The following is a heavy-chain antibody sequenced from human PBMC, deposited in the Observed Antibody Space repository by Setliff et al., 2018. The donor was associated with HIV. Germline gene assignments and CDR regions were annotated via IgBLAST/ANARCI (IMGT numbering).Heavy chain of an antibody. CDR2: FYYTGST. CDR1: GGSINSRSYS. Sequence: SETLSLTCTVSGGSINSRSYSWGWIRQPPGKGLEWIGSFYYTGSTYYNPSLRRRVTISVDTSKNQFSLKVRSVTAADTAMYYCARETRSFGGIDPWGRGALVTVSS. V-gene: IGHV4-39*02. J-gene: IGHJ5*02. CDR3: ARETRSFGGIDP. D-gene: IGHD2-15*01.